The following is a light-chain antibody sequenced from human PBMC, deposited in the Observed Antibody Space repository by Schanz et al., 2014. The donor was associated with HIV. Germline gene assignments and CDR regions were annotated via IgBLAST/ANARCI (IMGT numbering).Light chain of an antibody. Sequence: QSVLTQPASVSGSPGQSITISCTGTSSDVGGYNFVSWYQQHPGKAPKLMICDVSNRPSGVSNRFSGSKSGNTASLTISGLQAEDEADYYCSSYAGGNKLIFGGGTKLTVL. CDR1: SSDVGGYNF. V-gene: IGLV2-14*03. J-gene: IGLJ2*01. CDR2: DVS. CDR3: SSYAGGNKLI.